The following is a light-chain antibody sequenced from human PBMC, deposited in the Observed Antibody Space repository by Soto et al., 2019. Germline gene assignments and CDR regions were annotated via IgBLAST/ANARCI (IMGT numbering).Light chain of an antibody. CDR3: SSYTSSSTHVV. J-gene: IGLJ2*01. Sequence: QSALTQPASVSGSPGQSITISCTGTSSDVGGYNYVSWYQQHPGKAPKLMIYEVSNRPSGVSDRFSGSKSGNTASLTISGLQAEDEADYCCSSYTSSSTHVVFGGGTKRTVL. V-gene: IGLV2-14*01. CDR2: EVS. CDR1: SSDVGGYNY.